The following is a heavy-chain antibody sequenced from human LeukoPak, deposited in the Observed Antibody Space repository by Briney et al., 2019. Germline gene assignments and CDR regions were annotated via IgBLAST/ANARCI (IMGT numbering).Heavy chain of an antibody. CDR3: ARPTFDSFDN. CDR2: ISFDGSNK. J-gene: IGHJ4*02. CDR1: GFTFSSYA. D-gene: IGHD2/OR15-2a*01. V-gene: IGHV3-30-3*01. Sequence: PGGSLRLSCAASGFTFSSYAMHWVRQAPGKGLEWVAVISFDGSNKYYADSVKGRFTISRDNSENSLYLQLNSLRAEDTAVYYCARPTFDSFDNWGQGTLVTVSS.